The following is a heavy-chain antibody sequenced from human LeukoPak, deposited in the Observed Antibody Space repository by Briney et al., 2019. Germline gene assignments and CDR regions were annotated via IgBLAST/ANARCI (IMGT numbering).Heavy chain of an antibody. CDR2: IYYSGST. CDR1: GGSIISYY. Sequence: PSETLSLTCTVSGGSIISYYWSWIRQPPGKGLEWIGYIYYSGSTNYNPSLKSRVTISVDTSKNQFSLKLSSVTAADTAVYYCARGGCSSTSCATDWFDPWGQGTLVTVSS. D-gene: IGHD2-2*01. V-gene: IGHV4-59*01. CDR3: ARGGCSSTSCATDWFDP. J-gene: IGHJ5*02.